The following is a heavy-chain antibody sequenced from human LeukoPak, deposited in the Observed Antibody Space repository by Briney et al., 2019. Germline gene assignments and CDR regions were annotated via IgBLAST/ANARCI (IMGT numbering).Heavy chain of an antibody. D-gene: IGHD3-10*01. CDR1: GFTFSSYA. CDR2: ISGSGVST. CDR3: AKSATMVRGVNDAFDI. Sequence: PGGSLRLSCAASGFTFSSYAMSWVRQAPGKGLEWVSAISGSGVSTYYADSVKGRFTISRDNSKNTLYLQMNGLRAEDTAVYYCAKSATMVRGVNDAFDIWGQGTMVTVSS. J-gene: IGHJ3*02. V-gene: IGHV3-23*01.